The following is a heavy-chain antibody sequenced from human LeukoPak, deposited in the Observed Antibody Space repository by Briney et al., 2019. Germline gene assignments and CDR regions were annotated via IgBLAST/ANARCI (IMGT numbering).Heavy chain of an antibody. D-gene: IGHD2-2*01. CDR2: ISGRSSST. V-gene: IGHV3-23*01. Sequence: PGGSLRLSCAASGFTFSSYGMNWVRQAPGKGPEWVSGISGRSSSTYYADSVKGRFTISRDNSKNTVYLQMNSLRADDTAIYYCAKTGEDIVVVPAAHLDYWGQGTLVTVSS. CDR3: AKTGEDIVVVPAAHLDY. CDR1: GFTFSSYG. J-gene: IGHJ4*02.